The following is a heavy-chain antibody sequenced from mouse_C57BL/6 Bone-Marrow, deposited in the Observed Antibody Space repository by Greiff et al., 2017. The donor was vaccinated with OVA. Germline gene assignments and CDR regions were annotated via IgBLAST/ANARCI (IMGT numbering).Heavy chain of an antibody. Sequence: VKVEESGPGLVQPSQSLSITCTVSGFSLTSYGVHWVRQSPGKGLEWLGVIWRGGSTDYNAAFMSRLSITKDNSKSQVFFQMNSLQADDTAIYYCAKRRSTWFAYWGQGTLVTVSA. CDR3: AKRRSTWFAY. V-gene: IGHV2-5*01. J-gene: IGHJ3*01. D-gene: IGHD5-1*01. CDR2: IWRGGST. CDR1: GFSLTSYG.